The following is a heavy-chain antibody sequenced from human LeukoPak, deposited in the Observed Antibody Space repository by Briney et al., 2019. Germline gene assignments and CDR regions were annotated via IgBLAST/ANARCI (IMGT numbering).Heavy chain of an antibody. V-gene: IGHV3-7*01. J-gene: IGHJ4*02. CDR1: GFPYSNYC. Sequence: GGTLRLSCAACGFPYSNYCVSWVRQAPGKGLEGVANIKQDGGGKNYVDSVKGRFTISRDNAQNSLYLQINNLRAEDTAVYYCARTTGWAYFDYWGQGTLVTVSS. D-gene: IGHD1-14*01. CDR3: ARTTGWAYFDY. CDR2: IKQDGGGK.